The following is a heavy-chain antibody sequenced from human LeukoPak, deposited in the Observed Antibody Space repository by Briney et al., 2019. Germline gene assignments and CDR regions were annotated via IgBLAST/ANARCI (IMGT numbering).Heavy chain of an antibody. J-gene: IGHJ5*02. CDR1: GGSISSGSYY. D-gene: IGHD6-13*01. CDR2: IYTSGST. CDR3: ARVIAAAGMNCFDP. V-gene: IGHV4-61*02. Sequence: SETLSLTCTVSGGSISSGSYYWGWLRQPAGKGLEWIGRIYTSGSTNYNPSLKSRVTISIDTSKTQFSLKLSSVTAADTAVYYCARVIAAAGMNCFDPWGQGTLVTVSS.